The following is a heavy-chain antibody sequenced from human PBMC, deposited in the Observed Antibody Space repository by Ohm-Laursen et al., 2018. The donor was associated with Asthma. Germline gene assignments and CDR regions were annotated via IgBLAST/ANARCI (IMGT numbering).Heavy chain of an antibody. V-gene: IGHV3-30*18. CDR3: AKEDYNPGNLFDY. Sequence: SLRLSCAASGFTFSSYGMHWVRQAPGKGLEWVAVISYDGSNKYYADSVKGRFTISRDNSKNTLYLQMNSLRAEDTAVYYCAKEDYNPGNLFDYWGQGTLVTVSS. CDR1: GFTFSSYG. D-gene: IGHD1-14*01. CDR2: ISYDGSNK. J-gene: IGHJ4*02.